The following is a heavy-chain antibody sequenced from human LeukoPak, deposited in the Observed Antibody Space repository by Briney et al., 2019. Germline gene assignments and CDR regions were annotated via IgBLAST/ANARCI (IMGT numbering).Heavy chain of an antibody. D-gene: IGHD3-22*01. V-gene: IGHV4-34*01. J-gene: IGHJ4*02. CDR3: ARGRFTYSYDTTGYFLDY. CDR1: GGSFSGYY. CDR2: INHGGRT. Sequence: PSETLSLTCAVYGGSFSGYYWSWIRQPPGKGLEWIGEINHGGRTNYNPSLKSRITISVDTSKSQFSLKLSSVTAADTAVFYCARGRFTYSYDTTGYFLDYWGQGALVTVSS.